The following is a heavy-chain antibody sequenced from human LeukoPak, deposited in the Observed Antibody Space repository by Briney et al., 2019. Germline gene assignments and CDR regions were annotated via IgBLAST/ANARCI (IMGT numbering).Heavy chain of an antibody. J-gene: IGHJ4*02. Sequence: GGSLRLSCAASGFTFSSYGMRWVRQAPGKGLEWVSVICDDGGSTYYADSVKGRFTISRDNSKNTLYLQMNSLRAEDTAVYYCAKDFYYGSGSYYNTDTGFDYWGQGTLVTVSS. CDR1: GFTFSSYG. V-gene: IGHV3-23*01. CDR3: AKDFYYGSGSYYNTDTGFDY. CDR2: ICDDGGST. D-gene: IGHD3-10*01.